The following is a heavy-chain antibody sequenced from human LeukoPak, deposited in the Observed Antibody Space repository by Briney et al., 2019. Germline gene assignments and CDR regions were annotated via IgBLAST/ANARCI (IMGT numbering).Heavy chain of an antibody. Sequence: GGSLRLSCAASGFAFSSFAMSWVRQAPGKGLEWVSAISGSGGSTYYADSVKGRFTISRDDSKNTLFLQMNSLRAEDTAVYYCAKDRSCSGSSCNVGSWGQGTMVTVSS. CDR2: ISGSGGST. CDR1: GFAFSSFA. J-gene: IGHJ3*01. D-gene: IGHD2-2*01. CDR3: AKDRSCSGSSCNVGS. V-gene: IGHV3-23*01.